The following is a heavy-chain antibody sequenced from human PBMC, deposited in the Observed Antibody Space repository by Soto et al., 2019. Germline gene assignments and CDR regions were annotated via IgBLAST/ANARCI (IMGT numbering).Heavy chain of an antibody. D-gene: IGHD2-21*02. CDR2: ISGRSSTI. CDR3: AREKYGDSTMDV. V-gene: IGHV3-11*01. J-gene: IGHJ6*02. Sequence: PGGSLRLSCAAFGFIFSDYYMGWIRQAPGKGLEWISYISGRSSTIDYADSVQGRFTISRDNTKNSLYLQMNSLTVEDTAVYYCAREKYGDSTMDVWGQGTTVTVSS. CDR1: GFIFSDYY.